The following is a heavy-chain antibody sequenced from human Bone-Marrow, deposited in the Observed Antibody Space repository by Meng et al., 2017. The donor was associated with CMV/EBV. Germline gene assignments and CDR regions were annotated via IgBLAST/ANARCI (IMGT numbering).Heavy chain of an antibody. Sequence: GESLKISCAASGFTFSSYNMNWVRQAPGKGLEWVSYISSSSTTIYYAGSVKGRFTISRDNAKNSLYLRMHSLRAEDTAVYYCARESRYGSLGYWGQGTVVTVSS. V-gene: IGHV3-48*04. CDR3: ARESRYGSLGY. D-gene: IGHD2-15*01. J-gene: IGHJ4*02. CDR1: GFTFSSYN. CDR2: ISSSSTTI.